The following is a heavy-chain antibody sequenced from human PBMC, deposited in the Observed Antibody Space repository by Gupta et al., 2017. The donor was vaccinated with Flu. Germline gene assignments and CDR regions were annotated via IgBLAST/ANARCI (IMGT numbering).Heavy chain of an antibody. CDR1: GDSVTSPTYY. J-gene: IGHJ6*02. V-gene: IGHV4-39*01. CDR2: VHFSGST. D-gene: IGHD2-2*03. Sequence: QLRLQESGPGHLKPSETLSLTCSVFGDSVTSPTYYWGWIRQPPGQGLEWIGSVHFSGSTFYNSSLSSRVAIFVDPSKNQFFLSLTSVTASDTAVYFCARRPGYALGGLDVWGQGTTVIVSS. CDR3: ARRPGYALGGLDV.